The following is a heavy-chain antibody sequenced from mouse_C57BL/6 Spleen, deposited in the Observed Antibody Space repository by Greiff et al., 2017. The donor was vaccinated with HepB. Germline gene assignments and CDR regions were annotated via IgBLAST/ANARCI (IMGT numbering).Heavy chain of an antibody. J-gene: IGHJ2*01. CDR1: GYTFTSYW. Sequence: QVQLQQPGAELVKPGASVKMSCKASGYTFTSYWITWVKQRPGQGLEWIGDIYPGSGSTNYNEKFKSKATLTVDTSSSTAYMQLSSLTSEDSAVYYCALSGFITTVVVNYFDYWGQGTTLTVSS. D-gene: IGHD1-1*01. CDR2: IYPGSGST. CDR3: ALSGFITTVVVNYFDY. V-gene: IGHV1-55*01.